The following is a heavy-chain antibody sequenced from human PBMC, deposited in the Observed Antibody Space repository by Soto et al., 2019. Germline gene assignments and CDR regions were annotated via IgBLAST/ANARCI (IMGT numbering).Heavy chain of an antibody. CDR2: ISAHNGTT. V-gene: IGHV1-18*01. D-gene: IGHD1-1*01. Sequence: QVHLVQSGAEVKKPGASVKVSCRASGYTFTSYGITWVRQAPGQGLAWMGWISAHNGTTGYAQKLQGRVIVTRDTSTRTAYTELRSLRSDDTAVYYCARGRYGDYWGQGALVTVSS. CDR1: GYTFTSYG. CDR3: ARGRYGDY. J-gene: IGHJ4*02.